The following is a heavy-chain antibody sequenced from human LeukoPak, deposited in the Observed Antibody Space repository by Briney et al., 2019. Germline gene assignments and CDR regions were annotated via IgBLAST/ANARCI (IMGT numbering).Heavy chain of an antibody. CDR2: IGGGRT. D-gene: IGHD6-19*01. Sequence: GGSLRLSCAASGFIFSSYTMGWVRQVPGKGLEWVSSIGGGRTYYADSVKGRFTISRDDSKNTLSLQMNRLRGEDTALYYYAKAYTTGWSEGYLDYWGQGTLVTVSS. J-gene: IGHJ4*02. CDR3: AKAYTTGWSEGYLDY. V-gene: IGHV3-23*01. CDR1: GFIFSSYT.